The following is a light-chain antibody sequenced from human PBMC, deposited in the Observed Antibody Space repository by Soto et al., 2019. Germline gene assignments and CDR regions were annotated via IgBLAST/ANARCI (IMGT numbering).Light chain of an antibody. V-gene: IGKV1-5*03. CDR2: KAS. CDR1: QTISSW. Sequence: DIQMTQSPSTLSGSVVVRVTITCRASQTISSWLAWYQQKPGKAPKLLIYKASTLKSGVPSRFSGSGSGTEFTLTISSLQPDDFATYYCQQYNSYPLTFGGGTKVDIK. J-gene: IGKJ4*01. CDR3: QQYNSYPLT.